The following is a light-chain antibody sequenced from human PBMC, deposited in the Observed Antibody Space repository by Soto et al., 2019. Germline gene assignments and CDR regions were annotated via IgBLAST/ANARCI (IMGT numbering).Light chain of an antibody. V-gene: IGLV2-14*01. CDR2: EVY. CDR1: NSDVGGYDR. Sequence: SVLTQPASVSGSPGQSITISCTGTNSDVGGYDRVSWYQHHPGKAPKLLIFEVYNRPSGISDCFSGSKSGDTASLTLSGLQAEDEADYYCISYIPSTTTHWVFGGGTKLTVL. J-gene: IGLJ3*02. CDR3: ISYIPSTTTHWV.